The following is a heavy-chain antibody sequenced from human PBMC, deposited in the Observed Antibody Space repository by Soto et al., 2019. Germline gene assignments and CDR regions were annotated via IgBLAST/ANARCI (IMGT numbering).Heavy chain of an antibody. V-gene: IGHV3-23*01. J-gene: IGHJ4*02. CDR2: ISGSGGST. CDR1: GFTFSSYA. CDR3: ARRGPATYFGY. Sequence: PGGSLRLSCAASGFTFSSYAMNWVSQAPGKGLEWVSVISGSGGSTYYADSVKGRFTISRDNSKNTLYLQMNSLRAEDTAVYYCARRGPATYFGYWGQGTLVTGSS. D-gene: IGHD2-15*01.